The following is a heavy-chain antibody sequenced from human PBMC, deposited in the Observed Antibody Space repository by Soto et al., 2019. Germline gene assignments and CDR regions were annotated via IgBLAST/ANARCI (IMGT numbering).Heavy chain of an antibody. CDR1: GGSISSGGYS. Sequence: SETLSLTCAVSGGSISSGGYSWSWIRQPPGKGLGWIGYIYHSGSTYYNPSLKSRVTISVDRSKNQFSLKLSSVTAADTAVYYGARTYCGGDCYYYYFDYWGQGPLVPVSS. CDR3: ARTYCGGDCYYYYFDY. J-gene: IGHJ4*02. V-gene: IGHV4-30-2*01. D-gene: IGHD2-21*02. CDR2: IYHSGST.